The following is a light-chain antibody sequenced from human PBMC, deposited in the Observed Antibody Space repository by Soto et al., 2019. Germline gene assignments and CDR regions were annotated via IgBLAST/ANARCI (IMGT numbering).Light chain of an antibody. J-gene: IGKJ1*01. CDR2: GAS. CDR3: QQYNQWPGT. V-gene: IGKV3-15*01. Sequence: EIVLTQSPATLSVSPGESATLSCRASQSISSNLAWYQQKPGQSPRLLIYGASSRATGVPVRFSGSGSGVAFTLTISGLQSEDFAVDHCQQYNQWPGTFGQGTKVAIK. CDR1: QSISSN.